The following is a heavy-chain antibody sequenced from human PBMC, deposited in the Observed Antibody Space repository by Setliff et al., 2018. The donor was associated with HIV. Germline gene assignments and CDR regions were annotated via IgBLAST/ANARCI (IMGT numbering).Heavy chain of an antibody. CDR1: GFTFNTYS. CDR2: IASHGNWH. Sequence: PGGSLRLSCAASGFTFNTYSLNWVRQAPGNGLEWVAVIASHGNWHDYAASVKGRFTISRDTSRNTLYLQMNSLRVEDSALYYCARENNFDYWGQGTLVTVSS. J-gene: IGHJ4*02. V-gene: IGHV3-30*04. CDR3: ARENNFDY.